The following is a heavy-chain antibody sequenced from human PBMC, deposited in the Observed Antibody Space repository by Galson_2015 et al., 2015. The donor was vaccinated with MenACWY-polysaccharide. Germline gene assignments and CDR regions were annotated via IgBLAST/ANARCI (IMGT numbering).Heavy chain of an antibody. CDR2: INAGNGNT. V-gene: IGHV1-3*01. Sequence: SVKVSCKASGFTFTSYAMHWVRQAPGQRLEWMGWINAGNGNTKYSQKFQGRVTITRDTSASTASMELSSLRSEDTAVYYCARVGYSGSYYYYYGMDVWGQGTTVTVSS. CDR3: ARVGYSGSYYYYYGMDV. CDR1: GFTFTSYA. J-gene: IGHJ6*02. D-gene: IGHD1-26*01.